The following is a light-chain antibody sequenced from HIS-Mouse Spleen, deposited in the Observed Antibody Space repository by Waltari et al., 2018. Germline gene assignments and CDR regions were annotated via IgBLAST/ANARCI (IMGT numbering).Light chain of an antibody. Sequence: SYVLTQPPSVSVAPGKTARITCGGNNIGSKSVNWYQQKPGQAPVLVVYGDSDRPSGIPERFSGSNSGNTATLTISRVEAGDEADYYCQVWDSSSDHVVFGGGTKLTVL. V-gene: IGLV3-21*03. CDR3: QVWDSSSDHVV. J-gene: IGLJ2*01. CDR1: NIGSKS. CDR2: GDS.